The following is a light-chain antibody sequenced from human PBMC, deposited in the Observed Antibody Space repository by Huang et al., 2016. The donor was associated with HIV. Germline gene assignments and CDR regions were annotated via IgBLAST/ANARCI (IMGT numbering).Light chain of an antibody. CDR1: QSVSSN. CDR3: QHYNNWPPRYT. Sequence: EIVMTQSPGTLSVSPGERVTLSCRASQSVSSNLAWYQQKPDQAPRLLIYGASTRATGVPARFSGSGSGTEFTLTISSLQSEDFAVYYCQHYNNWPPRYTFGQGPSWRSN. J-gene: IGKJ2*01. V-gene: IGKV3-15*01. CDR2: GAS.